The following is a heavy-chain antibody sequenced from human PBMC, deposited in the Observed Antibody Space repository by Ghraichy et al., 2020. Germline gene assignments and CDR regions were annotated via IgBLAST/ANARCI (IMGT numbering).Heavy chain of an antibody. Sequence: SETLSLTCSVSGGSLSNDYWSWIRQSPGKGLECIGYIYHTGSTNSNPSLKSRVTISVDTSKNQFSLKLSSVTAADTAVYYCARVLGERLWAVDAFDIWGQGTMVTVSS. CDR3: ARVLGERLWAVDAFDI. D-gene: IGHD1-26*01. V-gene: IGHV4-59*01. J-gene: IGHJ3*02. CDR1: GGSLSNDY. CDR2: IYHTGST.